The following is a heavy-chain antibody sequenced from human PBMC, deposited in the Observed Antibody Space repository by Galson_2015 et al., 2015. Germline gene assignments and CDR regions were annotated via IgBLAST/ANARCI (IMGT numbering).Heavy chain of an antibody. D-gene: IGHD6-19*01. V-gene: IGHV3-48*03. Sequence: SLRLSCAASGFTFSSFDMNWVRQAPGKGLEWVSYTSSSGSRIYYADSVKGRFTISRDNAKNSLYLQMNSLRPEDTAVYYCARDISSGWYFFDYWGQGTLVTASS. CDR3: ARDISSGWYFFDY. CDR2: TSSSGSRI. CDR1: GFTFSSFD. J-gene: IGHJ4*02.